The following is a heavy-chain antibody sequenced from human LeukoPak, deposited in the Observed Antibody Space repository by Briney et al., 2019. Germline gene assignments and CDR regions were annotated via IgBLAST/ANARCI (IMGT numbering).Heavy chain of an antibody. J-gene: IGHJ4*02. CDR2: ISGSGGST. CDR3: AKDPPIAAAGSYFDY. Sequence: PGGSLRLSCAASGFTFSSYAMSWVRQAPGKGLEWVSAISGSGGSTYYADPVKVRFTISRDNSKNTLYLQMNSLRAEDTAVYYCAKDPPIAAAGSYFDYWGQGTLVTVSS. D-gene: IGHD6-13*01. CDR1: GFTFSSYA. V-gene: IGHV3-23*01.